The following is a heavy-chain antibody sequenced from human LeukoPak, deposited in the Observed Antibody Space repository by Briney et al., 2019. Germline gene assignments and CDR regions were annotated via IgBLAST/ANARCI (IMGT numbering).Heavy chain of an antibody. D-gene: IGHD3-10*01. Sequence: GRSLRLSCAASGFTFSTYAMHWVRQAPGKGLEWVAVISYDGSNKYYADSVKGRFTISRDNSKNTLYLQMNSLRAEDTAVYYCARAGGSGGYYNTEDYWGQGTLVTVSS. CDR2: ISYDGSNK. CDR1: GFTFSTYA. J-gene: IGHJ4*02. V-gene: IGHV3-30-3*01. CDR3: ARAGGSGGYYNTEDY.